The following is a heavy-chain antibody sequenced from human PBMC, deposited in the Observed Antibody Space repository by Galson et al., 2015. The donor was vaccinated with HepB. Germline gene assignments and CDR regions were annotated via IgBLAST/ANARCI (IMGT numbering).Heavy chain of an antibody. CDR2: IIPMLGRV. CDR3: VRGAKITIFGVVTNYFDP. V-gene: IGHV1-69*04. Sequence: SVKVSCKASGVTLSGYAISWVRQAPGQGLEWMGRIIPMLGRVNYAQKFQDRVTITADRSTSTTYMDLSSLRSEDTAVYYCVRGAKITIFGVVTNYFDPWGQGTLVTVSS. J-gene: IGHJ5*02. CDR1: GVTLSGYA. D-gene: IGHD3-3*01.